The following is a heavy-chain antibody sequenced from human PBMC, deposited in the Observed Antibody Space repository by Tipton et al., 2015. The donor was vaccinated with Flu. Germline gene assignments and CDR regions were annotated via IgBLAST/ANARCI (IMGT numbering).Heavy chain of an antibody. CDR1: GGSISSYY. V-gene: IGHV4-4*07. CDR2: IYASGST. Sequence: TLSLTCTVSGGSISSYYWTWIRQPAGKGLEWIGRIYASGSTDYNPSLKSRVTMSVDTSKNQFSLKLSSVTAADTAVYCCARDTIFGVAHWGQGTLVTVSS. J-gene: IGHJ4*02. CDR3: ARDTIFGVAH. D-gene: IGHD3-3*01.